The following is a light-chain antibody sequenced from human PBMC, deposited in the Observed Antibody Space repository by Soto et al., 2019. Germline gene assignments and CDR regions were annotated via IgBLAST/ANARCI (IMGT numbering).Light chain of an antibody. CDR2: GAS. J-gene: IGKJ3*01. V-gene: IGKV3-15*01. CDR1: QTVTYN. CDR3: QHYNNWPFT. Sequence: EIVMTQSPATLSVSPGERATLSCRASQTVTYNLAWYQQKPGQAPRLLIYGASTRATGIPARFSGSGSGTEFTLNISSLQSEDFAVYYCQHYNNWPFTFGPGTKVDIK.